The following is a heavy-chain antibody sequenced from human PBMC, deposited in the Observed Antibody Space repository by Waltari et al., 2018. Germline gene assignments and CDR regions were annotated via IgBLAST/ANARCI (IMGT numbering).Heavy chain of an antibody. J-gene: IGHJ4*02. CDR3: AKSSGSYYEVFDR. V-gene: IGHV3-23*04. CDR2: ISGSGGTT. Sequence: EVRLVESGGGLVQRGGSLRLYCAASGFTFANYGRRCVRQSPGKGLEWVSSISGSGGTTYYADSVKGRFTMSKDFSKNTLFLQMNSVRVDDTADYYCAKSSGSYYEVFDRWGRGTLVTVSS. D-gene: IGHD1-26*01. CDR1: GFTFANYG.